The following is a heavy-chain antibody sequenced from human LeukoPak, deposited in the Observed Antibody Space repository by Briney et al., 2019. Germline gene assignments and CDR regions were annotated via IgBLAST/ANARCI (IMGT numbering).Heavy chain of an antibody. CDR1: GFTFSSYA. J-gene: IGHJ4*02. CDR2: ISGSGGST. V-gene: IGHV3-23*01. D-gene: IGHD3-9*01. Sequence: GGSLRLSCAASGFTFSSYAMSWVRQAPGKGLEWVSAISGSGGSTYYADSVKGRFTISRDNSKNTLYLQMNSLRAEDTAIYYCAKDLGASETYYDILTGYNYFDYWGQRTLVTVSS. CDR3: AKDLGASETYYDILTGYNYFDY.